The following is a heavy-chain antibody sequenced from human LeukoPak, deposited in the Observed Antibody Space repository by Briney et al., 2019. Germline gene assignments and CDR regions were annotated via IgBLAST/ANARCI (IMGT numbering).Heavy chain of an antibody. Sequence: SETLSLTCTVSGGSISSGSYYWSWIRQPAGKGLGWIGRIYTSGSTNYNPSLKSRVTISVDTSKNQFSLKLSSVTAADTAVYYCARGIAVAGHRYNWFDPWGQGTLVTVSS. CDR3: ARGIAVAGHRYNWFDP. V-gene: IGHV4-61*02. D-gene: IGHD6-19*01. CDR2: IYTSGST. CDR1: GGSISSGSYY. J-gene: IGHJ5*02.